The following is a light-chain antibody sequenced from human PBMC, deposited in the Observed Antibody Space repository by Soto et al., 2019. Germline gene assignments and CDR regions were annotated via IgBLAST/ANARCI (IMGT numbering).Light chain of an antibody. CDR1: SGSIAGSY. Sequence: NFMLTQPHSVSESPGKTVTISCTRSSGSIAGSYVPWYQQPPGSAPTTVIFEDNQRPSGVPDRFSGSIDSSSNSASLTISGLKTEDEADYFCQSYDSSNLWVFGGGTKLTVL. J-gene: IGLJ3*02. CDR3: QSYDSSNLWV. V-gene: IGLV6-57*03. CDR2: EDN.